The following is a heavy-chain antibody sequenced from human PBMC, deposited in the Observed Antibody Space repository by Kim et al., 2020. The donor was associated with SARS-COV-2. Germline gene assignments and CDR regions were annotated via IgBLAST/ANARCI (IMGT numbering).Heavy chain of an antibody. CDR2: FYSSGLT. CDR1: GGSITTSSYH. J-gene: IGHJ6*02. V-gene: IGHV4-39*01. Sequence: SETLSLTCTVSGGSITTSSYHWAWIRQSPRRGLEWFGSFYSSGLTSYNPSLNSRVTISADTSGNQFFLNLTSVTAADTAVYYCARKGAGWTFTYYYGMDVWGQGTTVSVSS. CDR3: ARKGAGWTFTYYYGMDV. D-gene: IGHD6-19*01.